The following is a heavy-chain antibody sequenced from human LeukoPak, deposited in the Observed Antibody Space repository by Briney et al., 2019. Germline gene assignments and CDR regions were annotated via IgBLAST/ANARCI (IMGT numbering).Heavy chain of an antibody. CDR2: SYSGGNA. V-gene: IGHV4-59*01. J-gene: IGHJ3*01. CDR1: GASTSAYY. D-gene: IGHD1-26*01. Sequence: SETLSLTCTVSGASTSAYYWSWIRQPPGKGLEWIGYSYSGGNANYNPSLKSRVTISIDTSENQFSLRLTSVTAADTAIYFCAHSRRGGGYYINAFAVWGQGALVTISS. CDR3: AHSRRGGGYYINAFAV.